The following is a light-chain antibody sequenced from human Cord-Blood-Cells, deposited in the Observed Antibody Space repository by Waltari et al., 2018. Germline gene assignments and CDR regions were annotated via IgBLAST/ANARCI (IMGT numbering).Light chain of an antibody. J-gene: IGLJ3*02. CDR3: SSYTSSSTRV. V-gene: IGLV2-14*01. CDR1: SSDVGGYNY. CDR2: DVS. Sequence: QSALTQPASVSGSPGQSITISCTGTSSDVGGYNYVSWYQQHPGKAPKLMIYDVSKRPSGGSNRFSGSKAGNTASRTISGLQAEDEADYYCSSYTSSSTRVFGGGTKLTVL.